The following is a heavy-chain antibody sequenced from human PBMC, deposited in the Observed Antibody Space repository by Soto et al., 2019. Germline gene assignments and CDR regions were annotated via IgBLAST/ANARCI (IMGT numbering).Heavy chain of an antibody. V-gene: IGHV3-23*01. D-gene: IGHD2-2*01. CDR2: ISGSGGST. CDR1: GFTFSSYA. CDR3: ASDIVVVPAAISRHDFDY. J-gene: IGHJ4*02. Sequence: EVQLLESGGGLVQPGGSLRLSCAASGFTFSSYAMSWVRQAPGKGLEWVSAISGSGGSTYYADSVKGRFTISRDNSKNTRYLQMNSLRAEDTAVYYCASDIVVVPAAISRHDFDYWGQGTLVTVSS.